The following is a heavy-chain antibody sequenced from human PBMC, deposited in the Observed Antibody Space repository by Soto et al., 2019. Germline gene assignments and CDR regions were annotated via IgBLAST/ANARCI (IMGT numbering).Heavy chain of an antibody. J-gene: IGHJ4*02. D-gene: IGHD5-12*01. CDR3: VRDNYDGMLDF. V-gene: IGHV4-31*03. CDR1: GGSILNGGHY. CDR2: IFFSGNT. Sequence: TLSLTCTVSGGSILNGGHYWTWIRQHPGKGLEWIGRIFFSGNTHYNPALKSRLTFSLDTAKNQSSLKLTSVTAADTAIYYCVRDNYDGMLDFWGPGTLVTVSS.